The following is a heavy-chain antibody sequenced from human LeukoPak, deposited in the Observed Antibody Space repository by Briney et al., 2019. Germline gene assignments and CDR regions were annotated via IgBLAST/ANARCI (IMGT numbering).Heavy chain of an antibody. CDR1: GYSISSGYY. Sequence: SETLSLTGAVSGYSISSGYYWGWIRQPPGKGLEWIGSIYHSGSTYYNPSLKSRVTISVDTSKNQFSLKLSSVTAADTAVYYCARVTPVVVVAATDAFDIWGQGTMVTVSS. CDR2: IYHSGST. D-gene: IGHD2-15*01. CDR3: ARVTPVVVVAATDAFDI. V-gene: IGHV4-38-2*01. J-gene: IGHJ3*02.